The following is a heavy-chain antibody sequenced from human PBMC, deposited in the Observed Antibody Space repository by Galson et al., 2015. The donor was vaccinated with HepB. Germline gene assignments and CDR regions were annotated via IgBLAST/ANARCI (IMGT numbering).Heavy chain of an antibody. Sequence: SLRLSCAASGFTFSSYGMHWVRQAPGKGLEWVAAIWSDGSNKYYADSVEGRFTISRDNFKKMVYLQMYSLRAEDTAVYYCARDRGLRSLGYWYFELWGRGTLVTVSS. CDR3: ARDRGLRSLGYWYFEL. CDR2: IWSDGSNK. J-gene: IGHJ2*01. CDR1: GFTFSSYG. V-gene: IGHV3-33*08. D-gene: IGHD4-17*01.